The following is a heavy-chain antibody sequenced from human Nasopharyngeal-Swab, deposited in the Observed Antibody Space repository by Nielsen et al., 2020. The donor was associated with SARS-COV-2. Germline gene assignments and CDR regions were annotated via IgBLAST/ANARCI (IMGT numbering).Heavy chain of an antibody. Sequence: GESLKISCAASGFTFSSYAMHWVRQAPGKGLEWVAVISYDGSNKYYADSMKGRFTISRDNSKNTLYLQMNSLRAEDTAVYYCARDGDDYYDTYDAFDIWGQGTMVTVSS. V-gene: IGHV3-30-3*01. J-gene: IGHJ3*02. CDR2: ISYDGSNK. CDR3: ARDGDDYYDTYDAFDI. CDR1: GFTFSSYA. D-gene: IGHD3-22*01.